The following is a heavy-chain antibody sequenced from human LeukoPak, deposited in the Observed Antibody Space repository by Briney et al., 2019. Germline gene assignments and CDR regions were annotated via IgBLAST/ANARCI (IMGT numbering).Heavy chain of an antibody. V-gene: IGHV3-53*01. CDR1: GFTFSSYA. Sequence: PGGSLRLSCAASGFTFSSYAMSWVRQAPGKGLEWVSVIYSGGSTYYADSVKGRFTISRDNSKNTLYLQMNSLRAEDTAVYYCARDRHGDYSPDYYYYGMDVWGKGTTVTVSS. D-gene: IGHD4-17*01. CDR2: IYSGGST. J-gene: IGHJ6*04. CDR3: ARDRHGDYSPDYYYYGMDV.